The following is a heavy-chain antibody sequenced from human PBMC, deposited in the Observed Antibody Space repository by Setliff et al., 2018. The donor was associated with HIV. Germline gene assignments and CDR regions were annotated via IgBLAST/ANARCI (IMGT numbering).Heavy chain of an antibody. V-gene: IGHV4-39*01. D-gene: IGHD2-21*01. Sequence: SETLSLTCTVSGGSISSSFYYWGGIRQPPGKGLDWIGSIYYSERTYYNSGSTYYNPSLKTRVTISGDTSKTQFSLKLSSVPAADTAVYYCARLRVVGGHAGGSQQFVDYWGQGTLVTVS. J-gene: IGHJ4*02. CDR3: ARLRVVGGHAGGSQQFVDY. CDR2: IYYSERTYYNSGST. CDR1: GGSISSSFYY.